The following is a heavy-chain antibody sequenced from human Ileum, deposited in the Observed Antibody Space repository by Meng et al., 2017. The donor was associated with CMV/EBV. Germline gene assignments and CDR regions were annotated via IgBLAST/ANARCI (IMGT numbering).Heavy chain of an antibody. V-gene: IGHV3-11*06. Sequence: GGFVKPGGSLRLSCEASGFTLGEYYMNWIRQAPGKGLEYVSYISATGGYTNYADSVKGRFTISRDNAKNSLYLQMNNLRAEDTAVYYCAKVRIPMDDQFFDYWGQGILVTVSS. J-gene: IGHJ4*02. CDR1: GFTLGEYY. D-gene: IGHD2-8*01. CDR2: ISATGGYT. CDR3: AKVRIPMDDQFFDY.